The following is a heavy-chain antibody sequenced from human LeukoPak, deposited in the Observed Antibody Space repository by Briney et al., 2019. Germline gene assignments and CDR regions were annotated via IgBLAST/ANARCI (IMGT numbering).Heavy chain of an antibody. Sequence: GASVKVSCKASGGTFSNYAINWVRQAPGQGLQWMGGIIPIFGTPNYAQKFQGRVTITADESTSTAYMELSSLRSEDTAVYYCARATLDHMVRGVNWFDPWGQGTLVLVSS. CDR1: GGTFSNYA. CDR2: IIPIFGTP. CDR3: ARATLDHMVRGVNWFDP. D-gene: IGHD3-10*01. V-gene: IGHV1-69*13. J-gene: IGHJ5*02.